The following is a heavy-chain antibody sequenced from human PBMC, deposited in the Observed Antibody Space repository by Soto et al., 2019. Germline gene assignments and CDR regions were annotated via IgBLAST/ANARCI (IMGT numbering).Heavy chain of an antibody. Sequence: ASVKVSCKVSGYTLTELSMDWVRQAPGKGLEWMGGFDPEDGETIYAQKFQGRVTMTEDTSTDTAYMELSSLRSEDTAVYYCATDWTTVTQQGYWGQGTLVTVSS. CDR1: GYTLTELS. CDR2: FDPEDGET. CDR3: ATDWTTVTQQGY. D-gene: IGHD4-17*01. V-gene: IGHV1-24*01. J-gene: IGHJ4*02.